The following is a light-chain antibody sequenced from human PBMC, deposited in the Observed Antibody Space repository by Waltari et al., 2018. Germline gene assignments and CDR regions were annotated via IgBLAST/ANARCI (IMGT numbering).Light chain of an antibody. CDR2: GAS. CDR1: QGIDSNY. Sequence: EIVLTQSPGTLSLSLGESATLSCRASQGIDSNYVAWYQQKPGQAPRLLLSGASTRATGIADRFRGSEAGTDFFTLTINRLEPEDFAVYYCQQYGFSSWTFGQGTKVEMK. CDR3: QQYGFSSWT. J-gene: IGKJ1*01. V-gene: IGKV3-20*01.